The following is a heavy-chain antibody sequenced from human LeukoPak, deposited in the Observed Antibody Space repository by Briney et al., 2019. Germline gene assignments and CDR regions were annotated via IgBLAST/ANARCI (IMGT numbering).Heavy chain of an antibody. CDR1: GGSFSGYY. CDR3: ARHSSIAARFYYYYYYMDV. J-gene: IGHJ6*03. V-gene: IGHV4-34*01. CDR2: INHGGST. Sequence: SETLSLTCAVYGGSFSGYYWSWIRQPPGKGLEWIGEINHGGSTNYNPSLKSRVTISVDTSKNQFSLKLSSVTAADTAVYYCARHSSIAARFYYYYYYMDVWGKGTTVTVSS. D-gene: IGHD6-6*01.